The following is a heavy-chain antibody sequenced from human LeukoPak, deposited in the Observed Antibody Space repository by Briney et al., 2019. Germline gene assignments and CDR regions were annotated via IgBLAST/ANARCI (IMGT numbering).Heavy chain of an antibody. D-gene: IGHD3-16*02. Sequence: PSETLSLTCTVSGGSISSYYWSWIRQPPGKGLEWIGYIYYSGSTNYNPSLKSRVTISVDTSKNQFSLKPSSVTAADTAVYYCARYVWGSYPTFEDYWGQGTLVTVSS. CDR1: GGSISSYY. CDR2: IYYSGST. J-gene: IGHJ4*02. V-gene: IGHV4-59*01. CDR3: ARYVWGSYPTFEDY.